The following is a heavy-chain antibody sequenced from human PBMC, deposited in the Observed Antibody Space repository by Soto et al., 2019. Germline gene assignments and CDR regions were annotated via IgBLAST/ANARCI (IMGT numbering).Heavy chain of an antibody. CDR2: IYHRGST. Sequence: SETLSLTCTVSGGSISSSNWWSWVRQPPGKGLEWIGEIYHRGSTNYNPSLKSRVTISVDKSKNQFSLKLSSVTAADTAVYYCARVLSPYSSGWYFDYWGQGTLVTVSS. J-gene: IGHJ4*02. D-gene: IGHD6-19*01. CDR3: ARVLSPYSSGWYFDY. CDR1: GGSISSSNW. V-gene: IGHV4-4*02.